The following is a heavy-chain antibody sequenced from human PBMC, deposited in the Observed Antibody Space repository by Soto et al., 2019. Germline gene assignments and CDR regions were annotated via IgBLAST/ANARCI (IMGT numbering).Heavy chain of an antibody. CDR3: ARDPYSGDDLDLDS. D-gene: IGHD5-12*01. J-gene: IGHJ4*02. Sequence: EVQLVESGGGLVQPGGSLRLSCAASGFTFNRFSMNWVRQAPGKGLEWVSYISGSTSTIYYADSVKGRFTISRDNAKNSLYLQMSSLRVEDTAVYYCARDPYSGDDLDLDSWGQGTLVTVSS. V-gene: IGHV3-48*01. CDR1: GFTFNRFS. CDR2: ISGSTSTI.